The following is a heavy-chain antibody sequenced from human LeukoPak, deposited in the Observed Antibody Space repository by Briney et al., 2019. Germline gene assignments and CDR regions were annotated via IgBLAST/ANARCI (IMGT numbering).Heavy chain of an antibody. J-gene: IGHJ6*02. V-gene: IGHV3-7*01. CDR3: ARDALGPNYGMDV. CDR1: GFAFSSYW. CDR2: IKQDGSEK. Sequence: AGGSLRLSCAASGFAFSSYWMSWVRQAPGKGLEWVANIKQDGSEKYYVDSVKGRFTISRDNAKNSLYLQMNSLRAEDTAVYYCARDALGPNYGMDVWGQGTTVTVSS. D-gene: IGHD3-16*01.